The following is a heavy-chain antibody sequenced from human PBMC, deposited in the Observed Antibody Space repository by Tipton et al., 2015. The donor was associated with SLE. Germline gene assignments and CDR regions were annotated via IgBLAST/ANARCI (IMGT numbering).Heavy chain of an antibody. J-gene: IGHJ4*02. V-gene: IGHV4-61*02. CDR2: IYTSGST. CDR3: ARDVGYCPNGVCPPLDY. CDR1: GGSISRGGYY. D-gene: IGHD2-8*01. Sequence: TLSLTCTVSGGSISRGGYYWSWIRQPAGKGLEWIGRIYTSGSTNYNPSLKTRVTISVDTSKNQFSLKLNSVTAADTAVYYCARDVGYCPNGVCPPLDYWGQGTLVTVSS.